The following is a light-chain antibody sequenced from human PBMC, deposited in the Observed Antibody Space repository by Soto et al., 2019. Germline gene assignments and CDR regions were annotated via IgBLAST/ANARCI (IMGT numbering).Light chain of an antibody. CDR3: QQTRSFPLP. V-gene: IGKV1-12*01. CDR2: ATS. CDR1: QGLSSW. Sequence: DIQMTQSPTSVSASVGARVTITCRAIQGLSSWIAWYQHNPGKAQNLLMYATSNLQSGGPARFSGSGSGTDCTLTISSLQPEDFATYFWQQTRSFPLPFGLWIQVDI. J-gene: IGKJ3*01.